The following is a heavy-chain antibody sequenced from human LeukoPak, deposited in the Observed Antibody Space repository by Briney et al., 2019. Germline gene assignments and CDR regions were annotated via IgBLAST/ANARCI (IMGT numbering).Heavy chain of an antibody. CDR1: GYTFRNYD. J-gene: IGHJ5*01. Sequence: GASVKVSCKASGYTFRNYDIVWVRQATGQGLEWMGWMKPDNGNTGYIEMFQGRLTLTRDTSIDTAYLELSSLRSEDTAVYYCARGNNWYDYWGQGTLVTVST. V-gene: IGHV1-8*03. CDR2: MKPDNGNT. CDR3: ARGNNWYDY.